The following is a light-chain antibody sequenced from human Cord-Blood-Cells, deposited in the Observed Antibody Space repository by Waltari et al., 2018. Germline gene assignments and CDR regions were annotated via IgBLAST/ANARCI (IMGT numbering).Light chain of an antibody. CDR2: DVS. Sequence: QSALTQPASVSGSPGQSITTPRTGTSRDVGGYNYVYWYQQHPGKAPKLMIYDVSNRPSGVSNRFSGSKSGNTASLTISGLQAEDEADYYCSSYTSSSTLVFGGGTKLTVL. CDR3: SSYTSSSTLV. J-gene: IGLJ3*02. CDR1: SRDVGGYNY. V-gene: IGLV2-14*01.